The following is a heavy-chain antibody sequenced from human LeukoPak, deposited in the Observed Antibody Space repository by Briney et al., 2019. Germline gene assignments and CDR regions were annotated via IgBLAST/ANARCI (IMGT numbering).Heavy chain of an antibody. V-gene: IGHV4-38-2*01. Sequence: PSETLSLNCAVSGFSISGGYYWVWIRQPPGKGLEWIGSVYHNGSTLFNTSLKSRVTLSVDSSKNQFSLRLSSVTAADTARYYCARNEGIVVAGTWFDSWGQGTLVFVSS. CDR3: ARNEGIVVAGTWFDS. CDR1: GFSISGGYY. D-gene: IGHD6-19*01. CDR2: VYHNGST. J-gene: IGHJ1*01.